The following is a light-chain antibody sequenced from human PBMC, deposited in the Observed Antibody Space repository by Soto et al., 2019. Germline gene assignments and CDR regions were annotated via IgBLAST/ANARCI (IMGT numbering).Light chain of an antibody. Sequence: DTQMTQAPSSVSAAVGDTVTITCRPSQGISVWLAWYQLRPGQSPKLLIYATARVHGFPSSFADRGSATNFTLTINNLQPKDSAIYYCQQGNSFPWTFGQGTKVEVK. V-gene: IGKV1-12*01. CDR1: QGISVW. J-gene: IGKJ1*01. CDR2: ATA. CDR3: QQGNSFPWT.